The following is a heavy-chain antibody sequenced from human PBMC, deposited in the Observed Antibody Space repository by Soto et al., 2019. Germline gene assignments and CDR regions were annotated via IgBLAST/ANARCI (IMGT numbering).Heavy chain of an antibody. Sequence: QVQLVQSGAEVKKPGASVKVSCKASGYTFTSYGISWVRQAPGQGLEWMGWISAYNGNTNYAQKLQGRVTMTTDTATSTAYMDLRSLRSHDPAVYYCARAGRTAYPTPRDYWGQGTLVTGSA. D-gene: IGHD2-8*02. CDR1: GYTFTSYG. CDR2: ISAYNGNT. CDR3: ARAGRTAYPTPRDY. V-gene: IGHV1-18*04. J-gene: IGHJ4*02.